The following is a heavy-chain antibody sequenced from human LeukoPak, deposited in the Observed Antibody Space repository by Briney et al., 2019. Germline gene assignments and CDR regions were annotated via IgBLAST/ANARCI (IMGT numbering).Heavy chain of an antibody. D-gene: IGHD2-21*01. V-gene: IGHV4-38-2*01. J-gene: IGHJ4*02. CDR3: ARHGIECRSSDCYWATIRY. CDR2: IYHGGNT. CDR1: SSSISGGYY. Sequence: SETLSLTCAVSSSSISGGYYWGWIRQPPGKGLGWVGSIYHGGNTYYNPPLKSRVTISVDTSKNQISLKLSAVTAADTAVYYCARHGIECRSSDCYWATIRYWGQGTLVTVSS.